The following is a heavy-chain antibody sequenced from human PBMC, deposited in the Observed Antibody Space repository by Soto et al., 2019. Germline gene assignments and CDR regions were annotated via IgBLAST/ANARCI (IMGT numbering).Heavy chain of an antibody. V-gene: IGHV3-53*01. D-gene: IGHD3-22*01. CDR3: ARDRVESGYPEYFQH. J-gene: IGHJ1*01. CDR1: GVTGKSNY. CDR2: IYCGGSK. Sequence: VQPVESGGGLIQPGGALRIFCATSGVTGKSNYMSRVRQAPGKGLEWVSVIYCGGSKYYADSVKGRFTISRDNSKNTLYLQMNSLRAEDTAVYYCARDRVESGYPEYFQHWGQGTLVTVSS.